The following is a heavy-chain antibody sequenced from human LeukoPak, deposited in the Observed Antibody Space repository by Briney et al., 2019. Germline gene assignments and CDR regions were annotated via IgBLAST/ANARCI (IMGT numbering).Heavy chain of an antibody. V-gene: IGHV4-59*01. Sequence: SETLSLTCTVSGGSISSYYWSWIRQPPGEGLEWIGYIYYSGSTNYNPSLKSRVTISVDTSKNQFSLKLSSVTAADTAVYYCARLSYSSGWYYYYGMDVWGQGTTVTVSS. J-gene: IGHJ6*02. CDR2: IYYSGST. CDR1: GGSISSYY. CDR3: ARLSYSSGWYYYYGMDV. D-gene: IGHD6-19*01.